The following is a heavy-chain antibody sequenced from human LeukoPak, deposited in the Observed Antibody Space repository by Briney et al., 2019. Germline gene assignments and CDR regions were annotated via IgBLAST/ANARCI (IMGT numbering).Heavy chain of an antibody. CDR3: ARYRSVTTGKRFFDY. J-gene: IGHJ4*02. CDR2: ISGGGGSI. Sequence: GGSLRLSCAVYGFTFSSYAMSWVRQAPGKGLEWVSGISGGGGSIHYADSVKGRFTISRDNSMNTLYLQMNSLRGEDTAVYYCARYRSVTTGKRFFDYWGQGTLVTVSS. V-gene: IGHV3-23*01. D-gene: IGHD4-17*01. CDR1: GFTFSSYA.